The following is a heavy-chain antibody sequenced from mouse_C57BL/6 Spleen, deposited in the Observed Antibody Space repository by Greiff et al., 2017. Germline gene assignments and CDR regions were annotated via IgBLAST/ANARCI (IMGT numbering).Heavy chain of an antibody. J-gene: IGHJ2*01. CDR1: GYSITSDYA. D-gene: IGHD1-2*01. CDR3: ARDGVTTATLDYFDY. V-gene: IGHV3-2*02. CDR2: ISYSGST. Sequence: DVHLVESGPGLVKPSQSLSLTCTVTGYSITSDYAWNWIRQFPGNKLEWMGYISYSGSTSYNPSLKSRISITRDTSKNQFFLQLNSVTTEDTATYYCARDGVTTATLDYFDYWGQGTTLTVSS.